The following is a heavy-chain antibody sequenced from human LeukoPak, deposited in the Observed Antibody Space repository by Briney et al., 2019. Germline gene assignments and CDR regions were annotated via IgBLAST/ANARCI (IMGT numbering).Heavy chain of an antibody. J-gene: IGHJ5*02. D-gene: IGHD6-13*01. CDR2: IYYSGST. V-gene: IGHV4-59*12. Sequence: PSETLSLTCTVSGGSISSYYWSWIRQPPGKGLEWIGYIYYSGSTNYNPSLKSRVTISVDRSKNQFSLKLSSVTAADTAVYYCARGYSSSWRPNWFNPWGQGTLVTVSS. CDR3: ARGYSSSWRPNWFNP. CDR1: GGSISSYY.